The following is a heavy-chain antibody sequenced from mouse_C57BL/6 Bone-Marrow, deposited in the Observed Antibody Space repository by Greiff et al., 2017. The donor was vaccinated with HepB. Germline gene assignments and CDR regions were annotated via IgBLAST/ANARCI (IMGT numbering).Heavy chain of an antibody. CDR1: GYTFTDYY. CDR2: INPNNGGT. V-gene: IGHV1-26*01. J-gene: IGHJ3*01. Sequence: VQLQQSGPELVKPGASVKISCKASGYTFTDYYMNWVKQSHGKSLEWIGDINPNNGGTSYNQKFKGKATLTVDKSSSTAYMELRSLTSEDSAVYYCARDYGYVWFAYWGQGTLVTVSA. D-gene: IGHD2-2*01. CDR3: ARDYGYVWFAY.